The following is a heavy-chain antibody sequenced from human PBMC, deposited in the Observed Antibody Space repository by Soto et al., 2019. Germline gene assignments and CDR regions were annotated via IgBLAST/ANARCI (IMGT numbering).Heavy chain of an antibody. CDR3: ARFMVSRSNKWFDP. CDR1: GGTFSSYA. V-gene: IGHV1-69*13. Sequence: RASVKVSCKASGGTFSSYAISWVRQAPGQGLEWMGGIIPIFGTANYAQKFQGRVTITADESTSTAYMGLSSLRSEETAVYYCARFMVSRSNKWFDPSGQGTLVTLCS. CDR2: IIPIFGTA. J-gene: IGHJ5*02. D-gene: IGHD6-6*01.